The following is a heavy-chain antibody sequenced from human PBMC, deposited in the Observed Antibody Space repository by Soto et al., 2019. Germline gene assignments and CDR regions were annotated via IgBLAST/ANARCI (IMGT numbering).Heavy chain of an antibody. J-gene: IGHJ4*02. D-gene: IGHD2-21*01. CDR1: GFTFSSYW. CDR2: MNMAGNRI. V-gene: IGHV3-74*01. Sequence: EVQLVESGGGLVQPGGSLRLSCAASGFTFSSYWMHWVRQAPGKGLEWVSRMNMAGNRISYVDSVKGRCPISRENAKNTIYMEMNSARVEDTAVYYCVRGDGDRYDGHGYLGRHWGQGSLVTVSS. CDR3: VRGDGDRYDGHGYLGRH.